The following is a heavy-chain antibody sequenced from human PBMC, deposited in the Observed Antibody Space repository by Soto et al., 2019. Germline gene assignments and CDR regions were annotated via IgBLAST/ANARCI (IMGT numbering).Heavy chain of an antibody. J-gene: IGHJ4*02. Sequence: GGSLRLSCAASGFTFSNYAMSWVRQAPGKGLEWVSTISRSGDSTYYADSVKGRFTISRDNSKNTLYLQMNSLRAEDTAVYYCAKDHRITMIVVVIAFAYWGQGTLVTVSS. CDR1: GFTFSNYA. CDR2: ISRSGDST. V-gene: IGHV3-23*01. CDR3: AKDHRITMIVVVIAFAY. D-gene: IGHD3-22*01.